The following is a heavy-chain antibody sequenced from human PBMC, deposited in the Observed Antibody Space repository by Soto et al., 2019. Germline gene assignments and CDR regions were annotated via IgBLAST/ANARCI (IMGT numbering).Heavy chain of an antibody. J-gene: IGHJ1*01. D-gene: IGHD2-15*01. V-gene: IGHV1-18*01. CDR2: ISAYNGNT. CDR1: GYTFTSYA. CDR3: ARDYCSGGSCYSYFQH. Sequence: QVQLVQSGAEVKKPGASVKVSCKASGYTFTSYAVTWVRQAPGQGLEWMGWISAYNGNTNYAQKLQGRVTMTTETSTSTAYMELRSLRSDDTAMYYCARDYCSGGSCYSYFQHWGQGTLVTVSS.